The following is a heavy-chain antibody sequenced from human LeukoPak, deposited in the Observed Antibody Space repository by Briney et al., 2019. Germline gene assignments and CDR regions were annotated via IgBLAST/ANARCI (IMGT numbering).Heavy chain of an antibody. Sequence: SETLSLTCTVSGGSISSYYWSWIRQPAGKGLEWIGRIYTSGSTNYNPSLKSRVTMSVDTSKNQFSLKLSSVTAADTAVYYCARAAAGDSKWGYYYYYYMDVWGKGTTVTISS. V-gene: IGHV4-4*07. CDR1: GGSISSYY. J-gene: IGHJ6*03. CDR3: ARAAAGDSKWGYYYYYYMDV. CDR2: IYTSGST. D-gene: IGHD6-13*01.